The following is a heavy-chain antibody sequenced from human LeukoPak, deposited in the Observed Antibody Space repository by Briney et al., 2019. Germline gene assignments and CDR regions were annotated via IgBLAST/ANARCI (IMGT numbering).Heavy chain of an antibody. Sequence: ASETLSLTCTVSGGSISSGDYYWSWIRQPPGKGLEWIGYIYYSGSTYYNPSLKSRVTISVDTSKNQFSLKLTSVTAADTAVYYCARDRMGATPDYWGQGALVTVSS. CDR3: ARDRMGATPDY. D-gene: IGHD1-26*01. V-gene: IGHV4-30-4*01. CDR1: GGSISSGDYY. CDR2: IYYSGST. J-gene: IGHJ4*02.